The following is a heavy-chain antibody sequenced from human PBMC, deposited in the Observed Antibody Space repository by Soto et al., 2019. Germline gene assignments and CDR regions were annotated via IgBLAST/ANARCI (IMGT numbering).Heavy chain of an antibody. D-gene: IGHD3-3*01. J-gene: IGHJ6*02. CDR1: GYSISGGYY. CDR2: IYHSGST. CDR3: AGDYEYYGLDV. Sequence: SGTLSLTCTVSGYSISGGYYWGWIRQPPGKGLEWIGSIYHSGSTYYNPAIKSRVTISVDTSKNQFSLKLSSVTAVDTAGYCWAGDYEYYGLDVWGQGTTVTVSS. V-gene: IGHV4-38-2*02.